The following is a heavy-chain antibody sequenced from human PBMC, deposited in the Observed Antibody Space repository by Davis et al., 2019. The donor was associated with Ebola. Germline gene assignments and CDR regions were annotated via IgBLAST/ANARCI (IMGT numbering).Heavy chain of an antibody. Sequence: GESLKISCEGSGYSFSTYWIGWVRQMPGKGLEWMGIIYPADSETKYSPPFRGQVTISADKSISTAYLQWSSLKASDTAMYYCARSDSNYVSPFDIWGQGTMVTVSS. CDR3: ARSDSNYVSPFDI. D-gene: IGHD4-11*01. CDR2: IYPADSET. CDR1: GYSFSTYW. V-gene: IGHV5-51*01. J-gene: IGHJ3*02.